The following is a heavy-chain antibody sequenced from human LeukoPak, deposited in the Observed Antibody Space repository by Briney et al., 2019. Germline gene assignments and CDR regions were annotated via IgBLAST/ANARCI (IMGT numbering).Heavy chain of an antibody. CDR1: GYTFTSYG. CDR3: ARDRANPIPAAGGDY. CDR2: ISAYNGNT. D-gene: IGHD6-13*01. J-gene: IGHJ4*02. Sequence: ASVKVSCKASGYTFTSYGISWLRQAPGQGLEWMGWISAYNGNTNYAQKLQGRVTMTTDTSTSTAYMELRGLRSDDTAVYYCARDRANPIPAAGGDYWGQGTLVTVSS. V-gene: IGHV1-18*01.